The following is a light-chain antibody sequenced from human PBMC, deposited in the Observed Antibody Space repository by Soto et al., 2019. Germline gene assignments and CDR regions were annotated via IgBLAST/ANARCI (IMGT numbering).Light chain of an antibody. CDR1: QSISTW. J-gene: IGKJ4*01. CDR2: KAS. CDR3: QQYNTYPLT. V-gene: IGKV1-5*03. Sequence: DIPMTQSPSTLSASVGDRVTITCRASQSISTWLAWYQQKAGKAPKLLIYKASSLEGGVPSRFSGRGSGTEFNITISTLQPDDFATYSCQQYNTYPLTFGGGTTVDIK.